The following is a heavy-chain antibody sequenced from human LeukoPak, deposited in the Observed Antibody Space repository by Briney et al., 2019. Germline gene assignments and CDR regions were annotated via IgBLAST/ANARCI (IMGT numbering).Heavy chain of an antibody. J-gene: IGHJ3*02. CDR2: IYYSGST. D-gene: IGHD5-18*01. V-gene: IGHV4-59*01. CDR3: AKVDTAMNDAFDI. Sequence: SETLSHTCTVSGGSISSYYWSWIRQPPGKGLEWIGYIYYSGSTNYNPSLKSRVTISVDTSKNQFSLKLSSVTAADTAVYYCAKVDTAMNDAFDIWGQGTMVTVSS. CDR1: GGSISSYY.